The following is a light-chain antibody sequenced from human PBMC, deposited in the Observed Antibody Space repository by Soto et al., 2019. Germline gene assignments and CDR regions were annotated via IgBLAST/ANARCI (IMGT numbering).Light chain of an antibody. J-gene: IGLJ3*02. V-gene: IGLV2-14*01. CDR2: EVS. Sequence: QSVLTQPASVSGSPGQSITISCTGTSSDVGGYNNVSWYQQHPGKAPKLMIYEVSNRPSGVSNRCSGSKSSNTASLTISGLQAEDEAYYYCSSYTSSSTRVFGGGTKVTVL. CDR3: SSYTSSSTRV. CDR1: SSDVGGYNN.